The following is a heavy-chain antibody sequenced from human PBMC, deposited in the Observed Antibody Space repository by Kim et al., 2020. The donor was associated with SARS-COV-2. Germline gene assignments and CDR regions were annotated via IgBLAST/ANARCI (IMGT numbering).Heavy chain of an antibody. Sequence: GGSLRLSCAASGFTFSDYYMSWMRQAPGKGLEWVSYITRGSTYTDYAVSVKGRFTISRDDAQNSLYLQMNRLRADDTAVYYCARMGAPWGQGTLVTVSS. CDR3: ARMGAP. CDR1: GFTFSDYY. V-gene: IGHV3-11*06. CDR2: ITRGSTYT. J-gene: IGHJ4*02.